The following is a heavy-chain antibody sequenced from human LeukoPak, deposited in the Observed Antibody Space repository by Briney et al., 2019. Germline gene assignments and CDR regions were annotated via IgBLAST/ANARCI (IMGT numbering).Heavy chain of an antibody. CDR3: AREGSIVGATTSWFDP. CDR1: GYTFTSYD. CDR2: IIPIFGTA. D-gene: IGHD1-26*01. Sequence: GASVKVSCKASGYTFTSYDINWVRQAPGQGLEWMGGIIPIFGTANYAQKFQGRVTITTDESTSTAYMELSSLRSEDTAVYYCAREGSIVGATTSWFDPWGQGTLVTVSS. V-gene: IGHV1-69*05. J-gene: IGHJ5*02.